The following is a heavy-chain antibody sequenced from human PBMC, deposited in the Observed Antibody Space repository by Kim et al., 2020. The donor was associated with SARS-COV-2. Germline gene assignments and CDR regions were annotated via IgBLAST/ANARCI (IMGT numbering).Heavy chain of an antibody. CDR1: GYTFTSYG. J-gene: IGHJ6*02. CDR2: ISAYNGNT. CDR3: ARDTAVAGYYYYGMDV. D-gene: IGHD6-19*01. V-gene: IGHV1-18*01. Sequence: ASVKVSCKASGYTFTSYGISWVRQAPGQGLEWMGWISAYNGNTNYAQKVQGRVTMTTDTSTSTAYMELRSLRSDDTAVYYCARDTAVAGYYYYGMDVWGQVTTVTVSS.